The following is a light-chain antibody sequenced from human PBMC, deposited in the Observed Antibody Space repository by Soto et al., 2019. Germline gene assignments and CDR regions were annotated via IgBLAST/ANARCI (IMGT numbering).Light chain of an antibody. CDR1: QSVSNN. CDR2: GAS. V-gene: IGKV3D-15*01. Sequence: EIVLTQSPCTLSLSPGERATLSCSASQSVSNNYLAWYQQKPGQAPRLLIYGASNRATGIPDRFSGSGSGTDFTLTINSLQSEDFAVYYCQPYNNWPLTFGGGTMVDIK. CDR3: QPYNNWPLT. J-gene: IGKJ4*01.